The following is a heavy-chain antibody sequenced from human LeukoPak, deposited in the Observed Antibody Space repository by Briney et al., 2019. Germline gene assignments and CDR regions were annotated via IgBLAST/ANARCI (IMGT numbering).Heavy chain of an antibody. J-gene: IGHJ4*02. CDR2: INPNSGGT. Sequence: ASVKVSCKASGYTFTGYYMHWVRQAPGQGLEWMGWINPNSGGTNYAQKFQGRVTMTRDTSISTAYMELSRLRSDDTAVYYCARDHTYSDYDGGDYWGQGTLVTVSS. CDR3: ARDHTYSDYDGGDY. D-gene: IGHD4-11*01. CDR1: GYTFTGYY. V-gene: IGHV1-2*02.